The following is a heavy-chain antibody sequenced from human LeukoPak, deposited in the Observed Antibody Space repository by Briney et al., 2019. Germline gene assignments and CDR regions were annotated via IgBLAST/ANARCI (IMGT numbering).Heavy chain of an antibody. D-gene: IGHD2-2*01. V-gene: IGHV3-9*01. Sequence: GGSLRLSCAASGFTFDDYAMHWVRQAPGKGLEWVSGISWNSGSIGYADSVKGRFTISRDNAKNSLYLQMNSLRAEDTALYYCAKVSCSSTSCPIDYWGQGTLVTVSS. CDR1: GFTFDDYA. CDR3: AKVSCSSTSCPIDY. CDR2: ISWNSGSI. J-gene: IGHJ4*02.